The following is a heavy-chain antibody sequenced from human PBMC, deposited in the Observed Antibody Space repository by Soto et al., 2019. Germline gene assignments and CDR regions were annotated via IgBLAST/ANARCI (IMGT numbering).Heavy chain of an antibody. Sequence: GGSLSLSYASSGFAFNSYIMNLVRPAPGKGLEWVSYISSSSSTIYYADSVKGRFTISRDNARNSLYLQMNSLRDEDTAVYYCARDHYGDYYYYYGMDGWGQGNTVT. D-gene: IGHD4-17*01. CDR2: ISSSSSTI. CDR1: GFAFNSYI. J-gene: IGHJ6*02. V-gene: IGHV3-48*02. CDR3: ARDHYGDYYYYYGMDG.